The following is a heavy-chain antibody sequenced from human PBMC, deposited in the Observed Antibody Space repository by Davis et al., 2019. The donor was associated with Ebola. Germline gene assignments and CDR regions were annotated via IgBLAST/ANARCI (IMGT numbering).Heavy chain of an antibody. CDR3: ARDAFSLSRYDTEDH. D-gene: IGHD3-9*01. V-gene: IGHV3-23*01. CDR2: ISNNGDNT. Sequence: GGSLRLSCVASGITFSNYDMSWVRQAPGKGLEWVSGISNNGDNTFYADSVKGRFTISRDNSKHTVYLQMDSLRVEDTAIYYCARDAFSLSRYDTEDHWGQGTLVTVSS. J-gene: IGHJ4*02. CDR1: GITFSNYD.